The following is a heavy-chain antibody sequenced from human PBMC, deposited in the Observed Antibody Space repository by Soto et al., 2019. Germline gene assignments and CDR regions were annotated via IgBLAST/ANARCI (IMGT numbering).Heavy chain of an antibody. CDR2: IIPIFGTA. J-gene: IGHJ4*02. CDR3: ARAPYYYDSSGYYPY. Sequence: SVKVSCKASGGTFSSYAISWVRQAPGQGLEWMGGIIPIFGTANYAQKFQGRVTITADESTSTAYMELSSLRSEDTAVYYCARAPYYYDSSGYYPYWGQGTLVTISS. CDR1: GGTFSSYA. V-gene: IGHV1-69*13. D-gene: IGHD3-22*01.